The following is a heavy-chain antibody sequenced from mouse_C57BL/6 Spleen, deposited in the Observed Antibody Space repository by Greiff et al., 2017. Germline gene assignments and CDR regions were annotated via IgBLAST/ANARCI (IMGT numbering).Heavy chain of an antibody. CDR2: IHPNSGST. D-gene: IGHD2-5*01. J-gene: IGHJ4*01. Sequence: QVHVKQPGAELVKPGASVKLSCKASGYTFTSYWMHWVKQRPGQGLEWIGMIHPNSGSTNYNEKFKSKATLTVDKSSSTAYMQLSSLTSEDSAVYYCARPLYSNVLEAMDYWGQGTSVTVSS. V-gene: IGHV1-64*01. CDR1: GYTFTSYW. CDR3: ARPLYSNVLEAMDY.